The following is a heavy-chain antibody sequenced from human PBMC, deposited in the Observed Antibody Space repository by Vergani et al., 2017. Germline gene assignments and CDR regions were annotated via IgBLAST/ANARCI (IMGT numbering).Heavy chain of an antibody. CDR1: GFTFSSYA. D-gene: IGHD1-26*01. J-gene: IGHJ2*01. V-gene: IGHV3-23*01. CDR3: AKNSGSYYGTWYFDL. Sequence: EVQLLESGGGLVQPGGSLRLSCAASGFTFSSYAMSWVRQAPGKGLEWVSAISGSGGSTYYADSVNGRFTISRDNSKNTLYLQMNSLRAEDTAVYYCAKNSGSYYGTWYFDLWGRGTLVTVSS. CDR2: ISGSGGST.